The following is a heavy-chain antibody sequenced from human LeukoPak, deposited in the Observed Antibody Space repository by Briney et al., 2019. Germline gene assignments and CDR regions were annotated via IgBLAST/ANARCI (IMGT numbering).Heavy chain of an antibody. CDR3: ARYQLGYYYMDV. CDR2: MNPNSGNT. CDR1: GYTFTSYG. D-gene: IGHD6-13*01. Sequence: ASVKVSCKASGYTFTSYGISWVRQAPGQGLEWMGWMNPNSGNTGYAQKFQGRVTIARNTSISTAYMELSSLRSEDTAVYYCARYQLGYYYMDVWGKGTTVTVSS. J-gene: IGHJ6*03. V-gene: IGHV1-8*03.